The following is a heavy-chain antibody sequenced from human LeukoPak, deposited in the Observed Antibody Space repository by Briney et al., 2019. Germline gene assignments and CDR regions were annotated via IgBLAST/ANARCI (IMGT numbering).Heavy chain of an antibody. Sequence: GGSLRLSCAASGFTFSSYSMNWVRQAPGKGLEWVSSISSSSSYIYYADSVKGRFTISRDNAKNSLYLQMNSLRAEDTAVYYFARGPDYYGSGSYYWGQGTLVTVSS. CDR1: GFTFSSYS. CDR2: ISSSSSYI. J-gene: IGHJ4*02. CDR3: ARGPDYYGSGSYY. V-gene: IGHV3-21*01. D-gene: IGHD3-10*01.